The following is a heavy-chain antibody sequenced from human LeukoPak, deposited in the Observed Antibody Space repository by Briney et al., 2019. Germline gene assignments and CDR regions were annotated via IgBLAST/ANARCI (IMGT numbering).Heavy chain of an antibody. Sequence: ASAKVSCKASGYTFTNYAMHWVRQAPGQRLEWMGWINAGNGNTKYLQKFQGRVTITRDTSASTAYMELSSLRSEDTAVYYCARGGLEGWWPPEYYFDYWGQGTLVTVSS. CDR2: INAGNGNT. CDR3: ARGGLEGWWPPEYYFDY. J-gene: IGHJ4*02. CDR1: GYTFTNYA. V-gene: IGHV1-3*01. D-gene: IGHD2-15*01.